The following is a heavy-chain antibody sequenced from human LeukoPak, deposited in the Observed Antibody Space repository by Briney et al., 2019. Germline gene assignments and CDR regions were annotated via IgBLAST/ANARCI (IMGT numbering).Heavy chain of an antibody. D-gene: IGHD5-18*01. CDR2: ISSSGRTI. V-gene: IGHV3-11*04. CDR1: GFTVSSNY. J-gene: IGHJ4*02. Sequence: GGSLRLSCTVSGFTVSSNYISWIRQAPGKGLEWVLYISSSGRTIHYADSVKGRFTISRDNAKNSLYLQMNSLRAEDTAVYYCARDITPMVFDYWGQGTLVTVSS. CDR3: ARDITPMVFDY.